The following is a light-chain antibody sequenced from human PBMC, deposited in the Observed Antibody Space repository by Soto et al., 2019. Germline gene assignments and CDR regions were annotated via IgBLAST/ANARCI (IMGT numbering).Light chain of an antibody. CDR1: QSVSSN. Sequence: EIVMTQSPATLSVSPGERATLSCRASQSVSSNLAWYQQKPGQAPRLLSYGASTRATGIPARFSGSGSVTEFTLTISSLQSEDFAVYYCQQYNNWPPWTFGQGNKVEIK. CDR2: GAS. V-gene: IGKV3-15*01. CDR3: QQYNNWPPWT. J-gene: IGKJ1*01.